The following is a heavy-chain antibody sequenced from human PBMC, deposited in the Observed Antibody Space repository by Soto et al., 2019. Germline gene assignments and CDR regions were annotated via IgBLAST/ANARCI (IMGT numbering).Heavy chain of an antibody. D-gene: IGHD2-21*01. V-gene: IGHV2-5*02. CDR2: IYWDDDK. CDR3: AHSGRIVVAPLYNWFDP. Sequence: GLDLAWLALIYWDDDKRYSPSLKSRLTITKDTSKNQVVLTMTNMDPVDTATYYCAHSGRIVVAPLYNWFDPWGQGTLVTVSS. J-gene: IGHJ5*02.